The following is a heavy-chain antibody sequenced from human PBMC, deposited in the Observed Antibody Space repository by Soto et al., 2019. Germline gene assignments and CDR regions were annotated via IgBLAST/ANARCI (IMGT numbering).Heavy chain of an antibody. J-gene: IGHJ6*02. Sequence: QVQLVQSGAEVKKPGSSVKVSCKASGGTFSSYAISWVRQAPGQGLEWMGGIIPIFGTANYAQKFQGRVTSTADESTSTAYMELSSLRSEDTGVYYCARDDVDTAMPYGMDVWGQGTTVTVSS. CDR2: IIPIFGTA. CDR1: GGTFSSYA. V-gene: IGHV1-69*12. D-gene: IGHD5-18*01. CDR3: ARDDVDTAMPYGMDV.